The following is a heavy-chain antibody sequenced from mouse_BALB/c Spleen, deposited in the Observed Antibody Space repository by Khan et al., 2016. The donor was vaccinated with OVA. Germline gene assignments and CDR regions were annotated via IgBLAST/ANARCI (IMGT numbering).Heavy chain of an antibody. CDR1: GYTFTSYT. V-gene: IGHV1-4*01. CDR3: VRDGDKYRNDGWFAY. Sequence: QVQLKESGAELARPGASVKMSCKASGYTFTSYTIHWIKLRPGQGLEWIGYINPNNGYTNYNQKFKDKATLTADKSSTTVYMQLSSLTSDDSAVYNCVRDGDKYRNDGWFAYWGQGNMVTVSA. CDR2: INPNNGYT. J-gene: IGHJ3*01. D-gene: IGHD2-14*01.